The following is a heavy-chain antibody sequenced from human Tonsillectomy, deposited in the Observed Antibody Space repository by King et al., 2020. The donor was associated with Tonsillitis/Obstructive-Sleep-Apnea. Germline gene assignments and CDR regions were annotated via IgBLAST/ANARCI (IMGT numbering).Heavy chain of an antibody. V-gene: IGHV3-15*01. J-gene: IGHJ4*02. Sequence: VQLVESGGGLVKPGGSLRLSCAASGFTFSNAWMSWVRQPPGKGLEWVGRIKIKTDGGTPDYAAPVKGRVTITRDDSKNTLYLQMNSLKTEDTAVYYCTTDSRVSFWGQGTLVTVSS. CDR2: IKIKTDGGTP. CDR1: GFTFSNAW. CDR3: TTDSRVSF.